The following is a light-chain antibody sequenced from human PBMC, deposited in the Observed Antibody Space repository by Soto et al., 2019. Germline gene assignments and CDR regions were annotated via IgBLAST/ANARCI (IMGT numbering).Light chain of an antibody. CDR2: LGS. V-gene: IGKV2-28*01. CDR3: MQALQTPYT. J-gene: IGKJ2*01. Sequence: DIVMTQSPLSLPVTPGEPASISCRSSQSLLQSNGYNYLDWYLQKPGQSPQLLIYLGSNRASGVPDRFSGSGSGTDFTLKISRVGAEDVGVYYCMQALQTPYTFGQGTKLEIK. CDR1: QSLLQSNGYNY.